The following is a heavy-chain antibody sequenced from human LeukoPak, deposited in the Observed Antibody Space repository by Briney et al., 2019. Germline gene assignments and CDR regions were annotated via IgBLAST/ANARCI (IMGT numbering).Heavy chain of an antibody. CDR2: IYTSGST. V-gene: IGHV4-4*07. CDR1: GGSISSYY. D-gene: IGHD1-26*01. J-gene: IGHJ3*02. CDR3: ARGGSYLSAFDI. Sequence: SETLSLTCTVSGGSISSYYWSRIRQPAGKGLEWIGRIYTSGSTNYNPSLKSRVTMSVDTSKNQFSLKLSSVTAADTAVYYCARGGSYLSAFDIWGQGTMVTVSS.